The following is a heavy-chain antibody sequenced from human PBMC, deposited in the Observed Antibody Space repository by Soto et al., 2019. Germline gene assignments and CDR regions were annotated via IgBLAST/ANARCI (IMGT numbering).Heavy chain of an antibody. J-gene: IGHJ4*02. V-gene: IGHV1-2*02. CDR1: GYTFTTYY. CDR3: ERTEMTTLPTFPY. Sequence: ASVKVSCKASGYTFTTYYLHWLRQAPGQDLECMRWINPNSGMTNPAQKFQCRVTMTRETSITTAYMXTSRLNSDDTDAYYCERTEMTTLPTFPYCGQGTPVTVSS. CDR2: INPNSGMT. D-gene: IGHD4-17*01.